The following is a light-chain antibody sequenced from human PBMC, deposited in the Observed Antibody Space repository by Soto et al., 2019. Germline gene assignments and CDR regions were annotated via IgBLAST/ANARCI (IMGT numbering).Light chain of an antibody. J-gene: IGKJ1*01. CDR3: QQYNSYRWT. CDR1: QSISSW. Sequence: DIQMTQSPSTLAASVGDRVTITCRASQSISSWVAWYQQKPGKAPKLLIYDASSLKSGVPFRFSGSGSGTEFTPTISSLQPDDFATYYCQQYNSYRWTFGQGSKVEIK. CDR2: DAS. V-gene: IGKV1-5*01.